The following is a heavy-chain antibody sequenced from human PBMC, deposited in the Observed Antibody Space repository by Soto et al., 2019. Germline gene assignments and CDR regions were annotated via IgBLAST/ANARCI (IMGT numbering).Heavy chain of an antibody. J-gene: IGHJ6*02. Sequence: GGSLRLSCAASGFTFSSYAMSRVRQAPGKGLEWGSAISGSGGSTYYADSVKGRFTISRDNSKNTLYLQMNSLRAEDTAVYYCAKGGSSGWYHYYYYGMDVWGQGTTVTVSS. CDR2: ISGSGGST. CDR1: GFTFSSYA. V-gene: IGHV3-23*01. D-gene: IGHD6-19*01. CDR3: AKGGSSGWYHYYYYGMDV.